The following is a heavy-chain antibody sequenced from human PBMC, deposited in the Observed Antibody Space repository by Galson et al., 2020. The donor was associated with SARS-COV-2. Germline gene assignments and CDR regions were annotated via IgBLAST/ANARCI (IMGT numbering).Heavy chain of an antibody. CDR3: ARDGTYYYDSSGYYNTAIDY. Sequence: PGGSLRLSCAASRFTFSSYWMSWVRQAPGKGLEWVANIKQDGSEKFYVDSVKGRFTISRDNAKNSLYLQMNSLRAEDTAVYYCARDGTYYYDSSGYYNTAIDYWGQGTLVTVSS. J-gene: IGHJ4*02. D-gene: IGHD3-22*01. V-gene: IGHV3-7*01. CDR1: RFTFSSYW. CDR2: IKQDGSEK.